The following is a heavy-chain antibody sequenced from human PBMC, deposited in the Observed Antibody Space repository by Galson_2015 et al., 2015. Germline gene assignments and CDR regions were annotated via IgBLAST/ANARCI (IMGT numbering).Heavy chain of an antibody. CDR2: IYSSGST. D-gene: IGHD4-17*01. CDR3: ARAGTTVTTLEYY. Sequence: SLRLSCAASGFTFSSYSMNWVRQAPGKGLEWVSVIYSSGSTYYADSVKGRFTISRDNSKNTLYLQMNSLRAEDTAVYYCARAGTTVTTLEYYWGQGTLVTVSS. CDR1: GFTFSSYS. V-gene: IGHV3-66*02. J-gene: IGHJ4*02.